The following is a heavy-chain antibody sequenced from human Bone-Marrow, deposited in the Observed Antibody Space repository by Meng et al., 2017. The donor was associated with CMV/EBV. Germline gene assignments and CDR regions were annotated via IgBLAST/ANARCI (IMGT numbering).Heavy chain of an antibody. CDR1: YTFTGYY. CDR2: INPNSGGT. V-gene: IGHV1-2*02. J-gene: IGHJ4*02. Sequence: YTFTGYYMHWVRQAPGQGLEWMGWINPNSGGTNYAQKFQGRVTITTDESTSTAYMELSSLRSEDTAAYYCASFSTFGGVIDHTPYFDYWGQGTLVTVSS. CDR3: ASFSTFGGVIDHTPYFDY. D-gene: IGHD3-16*02.